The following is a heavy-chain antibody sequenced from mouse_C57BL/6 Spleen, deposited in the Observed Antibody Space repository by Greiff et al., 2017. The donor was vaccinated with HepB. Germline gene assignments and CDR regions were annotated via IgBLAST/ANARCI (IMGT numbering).Heavy chain of an antibody. CDR2: ISSGGSYT. CDR1: GFTFSSYG. CDR3: ARHPPNYYGSSYGGLFDY. V-gene: IGHV5-6*02. J-gene: IGHJ2*01. Sequence: EVKLVESGGDLVKPGGSLKLSCAASGFTFSSYGMSWVRQTPDKRLEWVATISSGGSYTYYPDSVKGRFTISRDNAKNTLYLQMSSLKSEDTAMYYCARHPPNYYGSSYGGLFDYWGQGTTLTVSS. D-gene: IGHD1-1*01.